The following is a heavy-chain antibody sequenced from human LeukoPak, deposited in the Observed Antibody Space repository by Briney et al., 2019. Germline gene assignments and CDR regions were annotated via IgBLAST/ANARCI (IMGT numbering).Heavy chain of an antibody. Sequence: SETLSLTCTVSGGSINNFYWSWIRQSPGKGLEWIGYVHSSGRADYNPSLRSRVSMSADTSKSQLSLSLSSVTAADTAVYFCARHSEECPGEYCFLLSFDYWGPGSLVTVSS. CDR2: VHSSGRA. CDR1: GGSINNFY. D-gene: IGHD2-8*02. CDR3: ARHSEECPGEYCFLLSFDY. J-gene: IGHJ4*01. V-gene: IGHV4-59*08.